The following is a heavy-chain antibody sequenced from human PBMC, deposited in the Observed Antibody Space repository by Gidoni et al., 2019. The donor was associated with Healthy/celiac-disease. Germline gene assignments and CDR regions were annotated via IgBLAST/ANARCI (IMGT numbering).Heavy chain of an antibody. D-gene: IGHD3-9*01. J-gene: IGHJ3*02. CDR2: IYYSGST. Sequence: QVQLQESGPGLVKPSQTLSLTCTVSGGSTSSGAYYWSWIRQPPGKGLEWIGYIYYSGSTYYNPSLKSRVTISVDTSKNQFSLKLSSVTAADTAVYYCARSRSHYDILTGYNNDAFDIWGQGTMVTVSS. CDR1: GGSTSSGAYY. V-gene: IGHV4-30-4*01. CDR3: ARSRSHYDILTGYNNDAFDI.